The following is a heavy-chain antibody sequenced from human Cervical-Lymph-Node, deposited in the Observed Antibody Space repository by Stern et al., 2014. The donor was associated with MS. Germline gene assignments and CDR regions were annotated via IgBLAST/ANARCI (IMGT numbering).Heavy chain of an antibody. CDR1: GDTFSTHA. V-gene: IGHV1-69*11. Sequence: VQLVESGAAVKKPGSSVKVSCKSSGDTFSTHAISWVRQAPGHGLERMGRIIPILDTTDYAKKFQGRLTIDADESTNTAYMELSSLTPDDTAVYYCAREKSDCSGGSCFSSLDYWGQGTLVTVSS. CDR2: IIPILDTT. CDR3: AREKSDCSGGSCFSSLDY. J-gene: IGHJ4*02. D-gene: IGHD2-15*01.